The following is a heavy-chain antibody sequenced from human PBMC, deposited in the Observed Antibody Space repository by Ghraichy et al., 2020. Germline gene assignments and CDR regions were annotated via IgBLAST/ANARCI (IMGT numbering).Heavy chain of an antibody. J-gene: IGHJ3*02. CDR3: ARGSNDYGDYDNAFDI. V-gene: IGHV3-21*01. CDR1: GFTFSSYS. D-gene: IGHD4-17*01. Sequence: GGSLRLSCAASGFTFSSYSMNWVRQAPGKGLEWVSSISSSSSYIYYADSVKGRFTISRDNAKNSLYLQMNSLRAEDTAVYYCARGSNDYGDYDNAFDIWGQGTMVTVSS. CDR2: ISSSSSYI.